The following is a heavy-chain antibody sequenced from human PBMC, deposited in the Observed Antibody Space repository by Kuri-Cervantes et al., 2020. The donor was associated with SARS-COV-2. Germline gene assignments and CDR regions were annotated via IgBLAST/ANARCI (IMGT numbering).Heavy chain of an antibody. V-gene: IGHV3-11*06. D-gene: IGHD2/OR15-2a*01. CDR2: ISSSSSYT. CDR3: ARAYLCVTCSPGF. CDR1: GFTFSDYY. J-gene: IGHJ4*02. Sequence: GESLKISCAASGFTFSDYYMSWIRQAPGKGLEWVSYISSSSSYTNYADSVKGRFTISRDNSKNTLYLQMNSLRAEDTAVYYCARAYLCVTCSPGFWGQGTLVTVSS.